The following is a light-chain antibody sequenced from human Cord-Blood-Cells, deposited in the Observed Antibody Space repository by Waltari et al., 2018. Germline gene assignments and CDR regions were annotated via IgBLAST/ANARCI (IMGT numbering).Light chain of an antibody. V-gene: IGLV2-11*01. CDR1: SSAAGGYNY. CDR3: CSYAGSYTLV. J-gene: IGLJ3*02. CDR2: DVS. Sequence: QSALTQPRSVSGSPGQSVTISCTGTSSAAGGYNYVSWYQQHPGKAPKLIIYDVSKRPSGVPDRFSGSKSGNTASLTISGLQAEDEADYYCCSYAGSYTLVFGGGTKLTVL.